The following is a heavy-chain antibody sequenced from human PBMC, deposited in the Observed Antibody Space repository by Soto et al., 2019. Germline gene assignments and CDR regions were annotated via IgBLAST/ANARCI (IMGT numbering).Heavy chain of an antibody. D-gene: IGHD6-19*01. CDR3: ARVRSSGSKFDY. CDR2: IYYSGST. V-gene: IGHV4-31*03. J-gene: IGHJ4*02. CDR1: GGSISSGGYY. Sequence: SETLSLTCTVSGGSISSGGYYWSWIRQHPGKGLEWIGYIYYSGSTYYNPSLKSRVTISVDTSKNQFSPKLSSVTAADTAVYYCARVRSSGSKFDYWAQGTLVTVSS.